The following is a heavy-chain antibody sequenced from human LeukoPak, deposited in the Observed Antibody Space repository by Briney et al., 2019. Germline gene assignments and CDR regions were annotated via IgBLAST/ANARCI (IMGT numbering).Heavy chain of an antibody. V-gene: IGHV1-24*01. Sequence: ASVKVSCKVSGYTLTELSMHWVRQAPGKGLEWMGGFDPEDGETIYAQKFQGRVTMTEDTSTDTAYMELSSLRSGDTAVYYCATALNPYSSSWYLWFDYWGQGTLVTVSS. CDR3: ATALNPYSSSWYLWFDY. CDR2: FDPEDGET. CDR1: GYTLTELS. D-gene: IGHD6-13*01. J-gene: IGHJ4*02.